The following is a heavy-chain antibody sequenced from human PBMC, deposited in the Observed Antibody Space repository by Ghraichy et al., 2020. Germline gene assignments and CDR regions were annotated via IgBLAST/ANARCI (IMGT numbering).Heavy chain of an antibody. CDR3: ARVPICCSSTSCRVCYYYYGMDV. CDR1: GDSVSSNSAA. D-gene: IGHD2-2*01. Sequence: SQTLSLTCAISGDSVSSNSAAWNWIRQSPSRGLEWLGRTYYRSKWYNDYAVSVKSRITINPDTSKNQFSLQLNSVTPEDTAVYYCARVPICCSSTSCRVCYYYYGMDVWGQGTTVTVSS. V-gene: IGHV6-1*01. CDR2: TYYRSKWYN. J-gene: IGHJ6*02.